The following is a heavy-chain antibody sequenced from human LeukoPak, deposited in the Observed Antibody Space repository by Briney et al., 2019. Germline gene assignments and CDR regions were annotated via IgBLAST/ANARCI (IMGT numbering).Heavy chain of an antibody. Sequence: GGSLRLSCAASGFTFSSYSMNWVRQAPGKGLEWVSSISSSSSYIYYADSVKGRFTISRDNAKNSLYLQMNSLRAEDTAVYYSARDAWAYQLPKYNWCDPWGQGTLVTVSS. D-gene: IGHD2-2*01. CDR2: ISSSSSYI. CDR3: ARDAWAYQLPKYNWCDP. V-gene: IGHV3-21*01. CDR1: GFTFSSYS. J-gene: IGHJ5*02.